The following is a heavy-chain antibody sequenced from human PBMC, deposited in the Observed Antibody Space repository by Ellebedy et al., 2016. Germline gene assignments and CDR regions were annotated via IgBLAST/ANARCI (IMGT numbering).Heavy chain of an antibody. CDR3: ARGANWNQGWFDP. V-gene: IGHV4-30-4*01. CDR1: GGSISSGDYY. J-gene: IGHJ5*02. D-gene: IGHD1-1*01. CDR2: IYYSGST. Sequence: SETLSLXXTVSGGSISSGDYYWSWIRQPPGKGLEWIGYIYYSGSTYYNPSLKSRVTISVDTSKNQFSLKLSSVTAADTAVYYCARGANWNQGWFDPWGQGTLVTVSS.